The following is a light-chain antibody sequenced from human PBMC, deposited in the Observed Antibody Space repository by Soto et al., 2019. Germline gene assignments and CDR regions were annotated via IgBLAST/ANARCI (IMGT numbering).Light chain of an antibody. J-gene: IGKJ1*01. Sequence: DIQMTQSPSSLSASVGDRVTITCRASQSIANYLNWYQQRPGKAPKLLIYGASTLHSGVPSSFSGSGSGTDFTLTISSLQLDDFATYYCQQCFISPRTFGQGTKVDI. CDR3: QQCFISPRT. V-gene: IGKV1-39*01. CDR2: GAS. CDR1: QSIANY.